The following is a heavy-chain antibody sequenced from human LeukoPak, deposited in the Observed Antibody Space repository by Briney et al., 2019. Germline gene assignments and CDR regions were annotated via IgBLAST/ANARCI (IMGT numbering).Heavy chain of an antibody. CDR3: ARMYSSPNWFDP. CDR2: INPSGGST. Sequence: ASVKVSCKASGYTFTSYYMHWVRRAPGQGLEWMGIINPSGGSTSYAQKFQGRVTMTRDTSTSTVYMELSSLRSEDTAVYYCARMYSSPNWFDPWGQGTLVTVSS. V-gene: IGHV1-46*01. CDR1: GYTFTSYY. D-gene: IGHD6-13*01. J-gene: IGHJ5*02.